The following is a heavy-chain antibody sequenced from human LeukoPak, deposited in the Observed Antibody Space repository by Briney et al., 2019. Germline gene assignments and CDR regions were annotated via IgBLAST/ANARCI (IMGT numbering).Heavy chain of an antibody. D-gene: IGHD5-18*01. Sequence: GGSLRLSCAASGFTFINAWMSWVRQAPGKGLEWVGLIKSKTAGGTTDYAAPVKGRFTISRDDSKNTLYLQMNSLKTEDTAVYYCTAEREYTYGFWGRGTLVTVSS. CDR2: IKSKTAGGTT. J-gene: IGHJ4*02. CDR3: TAEREYTYGF. V-gene: IGHV3-15*01. CDR1: GFTFINAW.